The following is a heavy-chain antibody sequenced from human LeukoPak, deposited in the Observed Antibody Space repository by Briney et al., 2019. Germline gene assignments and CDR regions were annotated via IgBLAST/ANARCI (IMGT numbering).Heavy chain of an antibody. Sequence: PGGSLRLSCAASGFTVSSNYMSRVRQAPGKGLEWVSVIYSGGSTYYADSVKGRFTISRDNSKNTLYLQMNSLRAEDTAVYYCARDSGGEADAFDIWGQGTMVTVSS. CDR3: ARDSGGEADAFDI. J-gene: IGHJ3*02. CDR2: IYSGGST. D-gene: IGHD1-26*01. V-gene: IGHV3-53*01. CDR1: GFTVSSNY.